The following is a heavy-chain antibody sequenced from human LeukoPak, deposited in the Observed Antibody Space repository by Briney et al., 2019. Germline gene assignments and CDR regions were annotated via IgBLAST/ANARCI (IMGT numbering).Heavy chain of an antibody. D-gene: IGHD1-26*01. CDR2: INPSGGST. J-gene: IGHJ4*02. V-gene: IGHV1-46*04. CDR3: ARDSTPTYYSGTYYFDY. Sequence: ASVKVSCKASGYTFASYYLHWVRQAPGQGLEWMGIINPSGGSTTYAQKLQGRLTMTRETSTSTVYMELSSLRSEDTAVYYCARDSTPTYYSGTYYFDYWGQGTLVTVSS. CDR1: GYTFASYY.